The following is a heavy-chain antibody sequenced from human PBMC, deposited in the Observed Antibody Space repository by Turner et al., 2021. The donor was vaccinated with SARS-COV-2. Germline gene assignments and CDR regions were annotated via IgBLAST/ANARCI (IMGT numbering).Heavy chain of an antibody. Sequence: EVQLVESGGGLIQPGGSLRLSCVASGLTVSSNYMSWVRQAPGKGLEWVSVIYSGGSTYYADSVKGRFTISRDNSKNTLYLQMNSLRAEDTAVYYCARDLYYYGMDVWGQGTTVTVSS. CDR1: GLTVSSNY. CDR2: IYSGGST. V-gene: IGHV3-53*01. J-gene: IGHJ6*02. CDR3: ARDLYYYGMDV.